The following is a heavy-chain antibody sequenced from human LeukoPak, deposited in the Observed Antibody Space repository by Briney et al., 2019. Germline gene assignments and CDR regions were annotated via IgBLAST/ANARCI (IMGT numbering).Heavy chain of an antibody. CDR2: ISSNGGST. V-gene: IGHV3-64*01. D-gene: IGHD6-19*01. Sequence: GGSLRLSCAASGFTFSSYAMRWVRQAPGKGLEYVSAISSNGGSTYYANYVKGRFTISRVNSKNALYLQMGSRRAEDMAVYDCARAHGSGVTDITPPHYWGQGTRVTVSS. J-gene: IGHJ4*02. CDR1: GFTFSSYA. CDR3: ARAHGSGVTDITPPHY.